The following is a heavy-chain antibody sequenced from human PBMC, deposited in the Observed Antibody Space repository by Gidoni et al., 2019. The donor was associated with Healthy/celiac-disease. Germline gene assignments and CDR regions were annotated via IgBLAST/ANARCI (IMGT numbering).Heavy chain of an antibody. D-gene: IGHD6-13*01. CDR3: ARVLAAAGLWGHSDY. CDR1: GSTFTSYG. Sequence: QVQLVQSGAEVKKPGASVKVSCKASGSTFTSYGISWVRQAPGQGLEWMGWISAYNGNTNYAQKLQGRVTMTTDTSTSTAYMELRSLRSDDTAVYYCARVLAAAGLWGHSDYWGQGTLVTVSS. CDR2: ISAYNGNT. J-gene: IGHJ4*02. V-gene: IGHV1-18*01.